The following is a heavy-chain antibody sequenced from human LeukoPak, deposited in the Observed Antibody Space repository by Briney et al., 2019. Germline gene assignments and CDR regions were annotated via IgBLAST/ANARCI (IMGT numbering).Heavy chain of an antibody. D-gene: IGHD3-22*01. V-gene: IGHV3-7*05. CDR1: GFTFSSDW. Sequence: GGSLRLSCAASGFTFSSDWMIWVRQAPGKGLEWVANIKQDGSEKYYVDSVKGRFTISRDNARNSLYLQMNSMRAEDTAVYYCAREAYYYDSSGYSTISDAFDTWGQGTMVTVSS. CDR3: AREAYYYDSSGYSTISDAFDT. J-gene: IGHJ3*02. CDR2: IKQDGSEK.